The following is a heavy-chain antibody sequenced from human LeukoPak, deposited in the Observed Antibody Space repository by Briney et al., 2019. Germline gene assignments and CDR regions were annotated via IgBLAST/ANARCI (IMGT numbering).Heavy chain of an antibody. D-gene: IGHD2-15*01. Sequence: SETLSLTCTVSGGSISSSSYYWGWIRQPPGKGLEWIGSIYYSGSTYYNPSLKSRVTISVDTSKNQFSLKLSSVTAADTAVYYCARSVGRNFDYWGQGTLVTVSS. J-gene: IGHJ4*02. CDR1: GGSISSSSYY. CDR2: IYYSGST. V-gene: IGHV4-39*07. CDR3: ARSVGRNFDY.